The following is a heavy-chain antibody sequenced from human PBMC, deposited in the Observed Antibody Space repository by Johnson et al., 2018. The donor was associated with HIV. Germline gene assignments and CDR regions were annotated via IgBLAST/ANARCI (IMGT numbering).Heavy chain of an antibody. V-gene: IGHV3-30*18. D-gene: IGHD5-12*01. J-gene: IGHJ3*02. CDR1: GFTFSSYG. CDR2: ISYDGSNK. CDR3: AKSYSGYDAFDI. Sequence: QVQLVESGGGVVQPGRSLRLSFAASGFTFSSYGIHWVRQAPGKGLEWVAVISYDGSNKHYVDSVKGRFTISRDNSKNTLYLQMNSLLPEDTAVYYCAKSYSGYDAFDIWGQGTMVTVSS.